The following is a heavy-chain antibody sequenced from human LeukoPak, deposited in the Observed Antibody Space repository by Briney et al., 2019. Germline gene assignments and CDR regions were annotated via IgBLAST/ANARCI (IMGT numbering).Heavy chain of an antibody. J-gene: IGHJ4*02. D-gene: IGHD6-19*01. V-gene: IGHV5-51*01. CDR1: GYSFTSYW. CDR3: ARRGATVAGTIYFDY. Sequence: GESLKISCKGSGYSFTSYWIGWVRQMPGKGLEWMGIIYPGDSDTRYSPSFQGQVTISADKSISTAYLQWSSLKASDTAMYYCARRGATVAGTIYFDYWGQGTLVTASS. CDR2: IYPGDSDT.